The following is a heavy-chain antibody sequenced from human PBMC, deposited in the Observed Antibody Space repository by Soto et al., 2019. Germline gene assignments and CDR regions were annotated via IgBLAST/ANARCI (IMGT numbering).Heavy chain of an antibody. J-gene: IGHJ4*02. V-gene: IGHV3-64D*06. CDR3: LTALMMTYFDY. D-gene: IGHD2-21*02. CDR1: GFTFSSYA. Sequence: GVSLRLSWSASGFTFSSYAMHWVRQAPGNGLEYVSAISSSGGSTYYAGSVKGRFTISRDNSKNTLYLQMSSLRAEDTAVYYCLTALMMTYFDYWGQRTLVTVSS. CDR2: ISSSGGST.